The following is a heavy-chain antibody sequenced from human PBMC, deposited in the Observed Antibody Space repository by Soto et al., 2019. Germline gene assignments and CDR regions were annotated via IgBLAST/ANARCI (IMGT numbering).Heavy chain of an antibody. J-gene: IGHJ6*02. CDR1: GFTFSDHY. Sequence: PGGSLRLSCAASGFTFSDHYMTWIRQAPGKGLEWISYINPTGSYTHYADSVKGRFSISRDNAENSLYLQMNSLRPEDTALYYCARGHHSMDVCGQGATVTVSS. CDR3: ARGHHSMDV. V-gene: IGHV3-11*06. CDR2: INPTGSYT.